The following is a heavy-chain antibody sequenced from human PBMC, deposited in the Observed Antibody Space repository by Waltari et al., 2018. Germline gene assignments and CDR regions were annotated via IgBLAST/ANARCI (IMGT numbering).Heavy chain of an antibody. V-gene: IGHV4-34*01. CDR1: GGSFSGYY. CDR2: INHSGST. D-gene: IGHD2-15*01. Sequence: QVQLQQWGAGLLKPSETLSLTCAVYGGSFSGYYWSWIRQPPGKGLEWIGEINHSGSTTISPTLKRRVTISVDTSKNQFSLKLSSVTAADTAVYYCARQRGYCSGGSCYSLGRRYYFDYWGQGTLVTVSS. CDR3: ARQRGYCSGGSCYSLGRRYYFDY. J-gene: IGHJ4*02.